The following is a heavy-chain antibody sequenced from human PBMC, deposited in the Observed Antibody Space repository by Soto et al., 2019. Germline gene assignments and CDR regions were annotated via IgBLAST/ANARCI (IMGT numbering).Heavy chain of an antibody. CDR3: ARDYDSSGYPRAFDI. J-gene: IGHJ3*02. Sequence: GGSLRLSCAASGFTFSSYAMHWVRQAPGKGLEWVAVISYDGGNKYYADSVKGRFTISRDNSKNTLYLQMNSLRAEDTAVYYCARDYDSSGYPRAFDIWGQGTMVTVSS. V-gene: IGHV3-30-3*01. CDR2: ISYDGGNK. D-gene: IGHD3-22*01. CDR1: GFTFSSYA.